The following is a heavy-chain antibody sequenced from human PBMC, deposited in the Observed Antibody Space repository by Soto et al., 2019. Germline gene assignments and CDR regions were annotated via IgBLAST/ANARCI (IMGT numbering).Heavy chain of an antibody. J-gene: IGHJ6*02. CDR3: AKIMIQGVLVDALDV. CDR1: GFVFRNLT. V-gene: IGHV3-23*01. D-gene: IGHD3-10*01. Sequence: DVQLLESGGGVVQPGGSLRLSCAASGFVFRNLTMNWVRQAPGKGLEYVAIISFNGGVIFDADSVRGGFTISRDNAKNILYLDMTNLRPEDSGVYYCAKIMIQGVLVDALDVWGRGTTVTVS. CDR2: ISFNGGVI.